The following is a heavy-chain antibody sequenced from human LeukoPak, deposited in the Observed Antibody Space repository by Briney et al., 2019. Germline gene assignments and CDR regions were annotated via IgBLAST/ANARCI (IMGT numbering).Heavy chain of an antibody. Sequence: GGSLRLSCVASGFTFSFYNMNWVRQAPGKGLEWVSAISSSSRYIYYADSVKGRFTISSDNAKNSLYLQLNSLKADDTAVYYCAKEGIAWSIDYWGQGTLVTVSS. D-gene: IGHD2-15*01. CDR1: GFTFSFYN. CDR3: AKEGIAWSIDY. CDR2: ISSSSRYI. J-gene: IGHJ4*02. V-gene: IGHV3-21*01.